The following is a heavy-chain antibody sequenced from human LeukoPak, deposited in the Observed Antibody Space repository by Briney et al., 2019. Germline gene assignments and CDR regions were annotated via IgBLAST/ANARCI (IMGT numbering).Heavy chain of an antibody. Sequence: GGSLRLSCAASGFTFNSYAMSWVRQAPEKGLEWVATISGSGGDTYYADSVKGRFTISRDDSKNTLYLQMNSLRAEDTAVYYCAKDLGRYRNNYFEYWGQGTLVTVSS. V-gene: IGHV3-23*01. CDR2: ISGSGGDT. D-gene: IGHD1-26*01. CDR1: GFTFNSYA. CDR3: AKDLGRYRNNYFEY. J-gene: IGHJ4*02.